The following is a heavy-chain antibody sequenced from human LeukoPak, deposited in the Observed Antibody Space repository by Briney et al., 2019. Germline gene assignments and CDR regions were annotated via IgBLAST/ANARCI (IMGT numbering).Heavy chain of an antibody. CDR1: GGTFSSYA. CDR3: VTSQGGNGRSGYDSSGAPDY. Sequence: SVKVSCKASGGTFSSYAISWVRQAPGQGLEWMGGIIPSFVTANYAQKFQGRVTITTDESTSTAYMELSSLRSEDTAVYYCVTSQGGNGRSGYDSSGAPDYWGQGTLVTVSS. J-gene: IGHJ4*02. V-gene: IGHV1-69*05. CDR2: IIPSFVTA. D-gene: IGHD3-22*01.